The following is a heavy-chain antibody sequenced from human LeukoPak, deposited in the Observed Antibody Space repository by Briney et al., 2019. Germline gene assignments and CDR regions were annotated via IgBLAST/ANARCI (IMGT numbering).Heavy chain of an antibody. J-gene: IGHJ4*02. V-gene: IGHV1-2*02. D-gene: IGHD1-1*01. Sequence: ASVKVSCKAFGYTFTSNYVHWVRQAPGHGLEWVGWIDPNNGGTYYSQQFQGRVTMTRDTSITTAYMELDSLRSDDTAVYYCARGFKDDGLGAEGSLDFWGQGTLVTVSS. CDR1: GYTFTSNY. CDR3: ARGFKDDGLGAEGSLDF. CDR2: IDPNNGGT.